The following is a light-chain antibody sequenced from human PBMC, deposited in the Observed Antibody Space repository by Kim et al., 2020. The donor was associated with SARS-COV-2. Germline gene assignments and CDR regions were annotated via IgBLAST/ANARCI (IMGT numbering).Light chain of an antibody. Sequence: APGKTANISCGGNNLGDKSVQWYQQKPGQAPILVIFYDSDRPSGIPERFSGSTSGNTATLTFSRVEVGDEADYYCQVWDSGSDHWVFGGGTQLTVL. J-gene: IGLJ3*02. CDR2: YDS. V-gene: IGLV3-21*04. CDR3: QVWDSGSDHWV. CDR1: NLGDKS.